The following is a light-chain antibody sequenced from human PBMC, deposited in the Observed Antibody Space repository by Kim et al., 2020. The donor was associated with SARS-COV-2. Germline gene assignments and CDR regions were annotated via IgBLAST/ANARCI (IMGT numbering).Light chain of an antibody. CDR3: GTWDSSLSAGRYV. CDR1: SSNIGNNY. V-gene: IGLV1-51*01. Sequence: KVTSSCSGSSSNIGNNYVSWYQQLPGTAPKLLIYDNNKRPSGIPDRFSGSKSGTSATLGITGLQTGDEADYYCGTWDSSLSAGRYVFGTGTKVTVL. J-gene: IGLJ1*01. CDR2: DNN.